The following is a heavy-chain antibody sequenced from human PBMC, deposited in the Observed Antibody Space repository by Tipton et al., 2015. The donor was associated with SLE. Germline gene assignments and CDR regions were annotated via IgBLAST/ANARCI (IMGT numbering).Heavy chain of an antibody. CDR2: IYYSGST. Sequence: TLSLTCTVSGGSISSSSYYWGWIRQPPGKGLEWIGSIYYSGSTYYNPSLKSRVTISVDTSKNHFSLKLSSVTAADTAVYYCARGGDIVATRGWYYMDVWGKGTTVTVSS. J-gene: IGHJ6*03. V-gene: IGHV4-39*02. CDR3: ARGGDIVATRGWYYMDV. CDR1: GGSISSSSYY. D-gene: IGHD5-12*01.